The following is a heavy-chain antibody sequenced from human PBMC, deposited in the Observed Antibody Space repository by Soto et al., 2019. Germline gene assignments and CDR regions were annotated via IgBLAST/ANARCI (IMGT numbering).Heavy chain of an antibody. CDR3: ARGRLLYSSGYYLGRLYP. Sequence: GGSLRLSCAASGFTFSNYAMRWVRQAPGKGLEWVSTISGSGGNTYYVDSVKGRFTISRDNARNALSLQMNSLRAEDTAIYYCARGRLLYSSGYYLGRLYPWGQGTQVTVSS. CDR2: ISGSGGNT. D-gene: IGHD6-19*01. CDR1: GFTFSNYA. V-gene: IGHV3-23*01. J-gene: IGHJ5*02.